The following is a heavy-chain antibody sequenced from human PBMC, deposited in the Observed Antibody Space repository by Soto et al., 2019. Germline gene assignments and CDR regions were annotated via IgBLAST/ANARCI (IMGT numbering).Heavy chain of an antibody. D-gene: IGHD6-19*01. Sequence: SQTLSLTCAISGDSVSSNSAAWNWIRQSPSRGLEWLGRTYYRSKWYNDYAVSVKSRITINPDTSKNQFSLQLNSVTPADTAVYYCARFGYSSGWNNWFDPWGQGTPVTVSS. J-gene: IGHJ5*02. CDR1: GDSVSSNSAA. V-gene: IGHV6-1*01. CDR3: ARFGYSSGWNNWFDP. CDR2: TYYRSKWYN.